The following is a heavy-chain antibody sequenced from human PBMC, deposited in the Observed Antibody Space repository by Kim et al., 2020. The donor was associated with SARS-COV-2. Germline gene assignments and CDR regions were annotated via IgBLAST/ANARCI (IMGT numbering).Heavy chain of an antibody. CDR3: ASTGVGAVGWFDP. CDR2: VYHTGNT. Sequence: SETLSLTCTVSGGSIRSYYWTWIRQPPGKRLEWIGYVYHTGNTNYNPFLRGRVTISLDTSKRQFSLTLTSVTAADTAVYYCASTGVGAVGWFDPWGQGTLVSVSS. CDR1: GGSIRSYY. V-gene: IGHV4-59*01. D-gene: IGHD1-26*01. J-gene: IGHJ5*02.